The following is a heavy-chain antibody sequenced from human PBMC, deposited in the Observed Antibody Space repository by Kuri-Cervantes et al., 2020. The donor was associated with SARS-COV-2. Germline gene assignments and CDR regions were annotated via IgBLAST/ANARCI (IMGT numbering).Heavy chain of an antibody. CDR1: GFTISDYY. J-gene: IGHJ4*02. CDR3: ARETRDSSGYYRLSLDY. D-gene: IGHD3-22*01. Sequence: GGSLRLSCAASGFTISDYYMTWIRQTPGKGLEWVSYISASGEIIYYADSVKGRFTISRDIAKNSLYLHMNTLRAEDTAVYYCARETRDSSGYYRLSLDYWGQGTLVTVSS. CDR2: ISASGEII. V-gene: IGHV3-11*04.